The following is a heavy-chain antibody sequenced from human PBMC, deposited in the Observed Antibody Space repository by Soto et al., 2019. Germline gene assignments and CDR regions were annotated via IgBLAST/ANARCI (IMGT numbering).Heavy chain of an antibody. CDR1: GYSFVNYW. J-gene: IGHJ4*02. CDR3: ATQSLSSSAFDF. CDR2: VYPGDSDT. Sequence: EVQLVQSESEVKKPGESLKISCKVSGYSFVNYWIGWVRQMPGKGLEWMGNVYPGDSDTDYSPSFQGHVTISADKSITTTYLQWSSLQASDTAIYYCATQSLSSSAFDFWGQGTLVIVSS. V-gene: IGHV5-51*01. D-gene: IGHD6-13*01.